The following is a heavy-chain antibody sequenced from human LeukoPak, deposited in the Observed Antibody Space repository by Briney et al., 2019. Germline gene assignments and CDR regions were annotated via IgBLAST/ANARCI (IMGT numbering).Heavy chain of an antibody. CDR1: GFTFVKHA. J-gene: IGHJ4*02. Sequence: GSSLRLSCAASGFTFVKHALHWVRQSPGKGLEWVAVISYDGNDKQYAESVKGRVTISRDNSKNTVYLQMDTLGPEETAVYYCARDRETAADYYFDYWGQGTLVTVS. D-gene: IGHD6-13*01. V-gene: IGHV3-30*04. CDR2: ISYDGNDK. CDR3: ARDRETAADYYFDY.